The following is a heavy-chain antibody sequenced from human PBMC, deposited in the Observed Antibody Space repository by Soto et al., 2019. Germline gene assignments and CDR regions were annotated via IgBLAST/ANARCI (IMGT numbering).Heavy chain of an antibody. J-gene: IGHJ6*02. CDR1: GFTFRDYY. D-gene: IGHD2-8*01. CDR2: ISSSSSYT. V-gene: IGHV3-11*06. Sequence: GGSLRLSCAASGFTFRDYYMSWIRQAPGKGLEWVSYISSSSSYTNYADSVKGRFTIFRDNAKNSLYLQMNSLRAEDTAVYYFAGAHIVLMVYAILPMDVWGQGTTVTVSS. CDR3: AGAHIVLMVYAILPMDV.